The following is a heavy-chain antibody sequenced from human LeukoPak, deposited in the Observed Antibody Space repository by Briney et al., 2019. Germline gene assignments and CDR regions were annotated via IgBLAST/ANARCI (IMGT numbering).Heavy chain of an antibody. D-gene: IGHD2-15*01. CDR1: GGSFSGYY. J-gene: IGHJ6*02. CDR2: INHSGST. V-gene: IGHV4-34*01. CDR3: AREVVGDCSGGSCSYYGMDV. Sequence: SETLSLTCAVYGGSFSGYYWSWTRQPPGKGLEWIGKINHSGSTNYNPSLKSRVTISVDTSKNQFSLNLSSVTAADTAVYYCAREVVGDCSGGSCSYYGMDVWGQGTTVTVSS.